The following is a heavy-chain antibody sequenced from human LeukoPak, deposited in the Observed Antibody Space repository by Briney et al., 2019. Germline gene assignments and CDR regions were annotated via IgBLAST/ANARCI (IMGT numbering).Heavy chain of an antibody. Sequence: ASVKVSCKASGYTFTSYGISWVRQAPGQGLEWMGWISAYNGNTNYAQKLQGRVTMTTDTSTSTAYMELRSLRSDDTAVYYCARGGGDGYNYRDYYYYGTDVWGQGTTVTVSS. CDR2: ISAYNGNT. V-gene: IGHV1-18*01. J-gene: IGHJ6*02. CDR3: ARGGGDGYNYRDYYYYGTDV. CDR1: GYTFTSYG. D-gene: IGHD5-24*01.